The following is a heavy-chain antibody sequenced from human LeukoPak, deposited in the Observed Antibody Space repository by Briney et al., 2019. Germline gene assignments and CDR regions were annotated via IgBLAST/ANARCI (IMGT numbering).Heavy chain of an antibody. V-gene: IGHV3-74*01. CDR1: GFTFSSFW. Sequence: GGSLRLSCAASGFTFSSFWMHWVRQTPGKGLVWVSGISGDGNSTNYADSVKGRFTISRDNSKNKLYLQMNSLRAEDTAIYYCAKDWDWELLIFDYWGRGTLVTVSS. D-gene: IGHD1-26*01. J-gene: IGHJ4*02. CDR3: AKDWDWELLIFDY. CDR2: ISGDGNST.